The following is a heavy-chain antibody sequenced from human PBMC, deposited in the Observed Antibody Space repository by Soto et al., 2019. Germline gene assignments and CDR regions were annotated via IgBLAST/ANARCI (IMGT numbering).Heavy chain of an antibody. CDR2: IYYSGST. CDR3: ARSGFNYGWFDP. D-gene: IGHD5-18*01. CDR1: GGSISSSSYY. J-gene: IGHJ5*02. Sequence: SETLSLTCTVSGGSISSSSYYWGWIRQPPGKGLEWIGSIYYSGSTYYNPSLKSRVTISVDTSKNQFSLKLSSVTAADTAVYYCARSGFNYGWFDPWGQGTLVTVSS. V-gene: IGHV4-39*01.